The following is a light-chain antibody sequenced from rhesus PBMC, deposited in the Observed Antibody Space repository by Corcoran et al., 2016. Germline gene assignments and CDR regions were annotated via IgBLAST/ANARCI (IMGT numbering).Light chain of an antibody. V-gene: IGLV10-114*01. CDR2: RTN. Sequence: QAGLTQPPSVSKGLRQTATLTCTGNSDNVGNQGAAWLQQHLGHPPKLLSYRTNNRPSGISERFSASRSENTASLTITGLQPEDEADYDCSEWDSSLSSYIFGGGTRLTVL. J-gene: IGLJ1*01. CDR3: SEWDSSLSSYI. CDR1: SDNVGNQG.